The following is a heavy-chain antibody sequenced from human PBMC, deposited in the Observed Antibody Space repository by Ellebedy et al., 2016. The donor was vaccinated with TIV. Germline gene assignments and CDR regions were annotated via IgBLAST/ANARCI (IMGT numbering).Heavy chain of an antibody. Sequence: GESLKISCAASGFTFRSYWLGWVRQAPGKGLEWVANIYQDGSEKYYVDSVKGRFTISRDNAKNSLYLQMNSLRGEDTAVNYCARRWSYGDYAVQMNNWFDRWGQGTLVTVSS. D-gene: IGHD4-17*01. CDR1: GFTFRSYW. V-gene: IGHV3-7*01. J-gene: IGHJ5*02. CDR3: ARRWSYGDYAVQMNNWFDR. CDR2: IYQDGSEK.